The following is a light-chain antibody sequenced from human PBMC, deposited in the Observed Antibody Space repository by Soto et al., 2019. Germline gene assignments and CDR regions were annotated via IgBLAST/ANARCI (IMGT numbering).Light chain of an antibody. Sequence: DILLALSPGTQSLPPRERATLSCRASQSVSSSYLAWYQQKPGQAPRLLIYGASSRATGIPDRFSGSGSGTDFTLTISRLEPEDFAVYYCQQYGSSSITFGQGTRLEIK. CDR1: QSVSSSY. V-gene: IGKV3-20*01. CDR3: QQYGSSSIT. CDR2: GAS. J-gene: IGKJ5*01.